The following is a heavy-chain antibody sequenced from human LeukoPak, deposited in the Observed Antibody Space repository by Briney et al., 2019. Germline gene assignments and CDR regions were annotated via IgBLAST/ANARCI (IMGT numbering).Heavy chain of an antibody. D-gene: IGHD2-21*01. Sequence: ASVKVSCKASGYTFTGYYMHWVRQAPGQGLEWMGWINPNSGGTNYAQKFQGRVTMTRDTSISTAYMELSRLRSDDTAVYYCARVPGCGGACFWGCFAPWGQGTLATVSS. CDR1: GYTFTGYY. V-gene: IGHV1-2*02. CDR2: INPNSGGT. CDR3: ARVPGCGGACFWGCFAP. J-gene: IGHJ5*02.